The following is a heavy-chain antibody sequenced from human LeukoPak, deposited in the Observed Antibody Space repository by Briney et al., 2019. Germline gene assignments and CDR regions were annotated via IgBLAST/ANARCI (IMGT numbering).Heavy chain of an antibody. D-gene: IGHD5-24*01. CDR3: AGAARRVEMATINDFDY. CDR2: MNPNSGNT. Sequence: ASVKVSCKVSGYTLTELSMHWVRQATGQGLEWMGWMNPNSGNTGYAQKFQGRVTMTRNTSISTAYMELSSLRSEDTAVYYCAGAARRVEMATINDFDYWGQGTLVTVSS. V-gene: IGHV1-8*01. CDR1: GYTLTELS. J-gene: IGHJ4*02.